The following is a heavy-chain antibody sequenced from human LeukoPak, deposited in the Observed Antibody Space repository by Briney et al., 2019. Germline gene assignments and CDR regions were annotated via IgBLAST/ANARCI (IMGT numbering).Heavy chain of an antibody. Sequence: PGGSLRLSCTASGFTFSSYGMRWVRQAPGKGLEWVSSISSSSSYIYYADSVKGRFTISRDNAKNSLYLQMNSLRAEDTAVYYCARGSIAVAGTRAWYWGQGTLVTVSS. D-gene: IGHD6-19*01. J-gene: IGHJ4*02. CDR3: ARGSIAVAGTRAWY. V-gene: IGHV3-21*01. CDR2: ISSSSSYI. CDR1: GFTFSSYG.